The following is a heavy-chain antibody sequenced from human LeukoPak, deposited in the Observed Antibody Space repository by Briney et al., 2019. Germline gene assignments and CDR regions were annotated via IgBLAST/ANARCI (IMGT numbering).Heavy chain of an antibody. CDR3: ARDKSVTSTYYYGMDV. J-gene: IGHJ6*02. V-gene: IGHV3-21*01. CDR2: IITSSSYI. Sequence: GGSLRLSCAASGFTFSSYSMNWVRQAPGKGLEWVSSIITSSSYIYYADSVKGRFSISRDNAKNSLYLQMNSLRAEDTAVYYCARDKSVTSTYYYGMDVWGQGTTVTVSS. D-gene: IGHD4-11*01. CDR1: GFTFSSYS.